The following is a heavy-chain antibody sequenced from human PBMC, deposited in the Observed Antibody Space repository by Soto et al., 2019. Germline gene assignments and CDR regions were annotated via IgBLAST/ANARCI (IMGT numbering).Heavy chain of an antibody. D-gene: IGHD3-9*01. CDR3: ATDWEGTDY. CDR2: IYYSGST. J-gene: IGHJ4*02. CDR1: GGSINSGDYY. Sequence: QVQLQESGPGLVKPSQTLSLTCTVSGGSINSGDYYWTWIRQPPGEGLEWIGYIYYSGSTYYNLSLKSRVIISVDTSKNQFSLKLNSVTAADTAVYYCATDWEGTDYWGQGTLVTVSS. V-gene: IGHV4-30-4*01.